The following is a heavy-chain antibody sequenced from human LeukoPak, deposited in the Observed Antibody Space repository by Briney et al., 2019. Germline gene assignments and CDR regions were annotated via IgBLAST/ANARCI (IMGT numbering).Heavy chain of an antibody. V-gene: IGHV1-2*02. D-gene: IGHD5-18*01. Sequence: ASVNLSCKASGYTFTGYYMHWVRQAPGQGLEWMGWINPNSGDTNYAQKFQGRVTMTRDTSISTADMELSRLISDDTAECYCARGGPYTYTYPDYWGQGTLVTVSP. CDR1: GYTFTGYY. CDR3: ARGGPYTYTYPDY. J-gene: IGHJ4*02. CDR2: INPNSGDT.